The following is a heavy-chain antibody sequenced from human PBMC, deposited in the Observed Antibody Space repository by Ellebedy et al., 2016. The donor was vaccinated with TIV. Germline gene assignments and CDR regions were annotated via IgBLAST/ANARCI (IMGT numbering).Heavy chain of an antibody. CDR3: AREPVVAASRTFDY. CDR2: INPSGGST. Sequence: ASVKVSCKASGYTFTGYCFSWVRQAPGQGLGWMGIINPSGGSTSYAQKLQGRVTMTRDTSTNTVYMGLSSLRSEDTAVYYCAREPVVAASRTFDYWGQGTLVTVSS. D-gene: IGHD2-15*01. V-gene: IGHV1-46*04. J-gene: IGHJ4*02. CDR1: GYTFTGYC.